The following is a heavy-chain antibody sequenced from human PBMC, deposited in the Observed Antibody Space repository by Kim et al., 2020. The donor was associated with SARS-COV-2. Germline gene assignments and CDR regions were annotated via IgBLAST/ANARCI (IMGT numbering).Heavy chain of an antibody. J-gene: IGHJ4*02. Sequence: AQKLQGRVTMPTDTSTGTAYMELSSLRSDDTAVYYCARSISPYSGYDYEYWGQGTLVTVSS. CDR3: ARSISPYSGYDYEY. D-gene: IGHD5-12*01. V-gene: IGHV1-18*01.